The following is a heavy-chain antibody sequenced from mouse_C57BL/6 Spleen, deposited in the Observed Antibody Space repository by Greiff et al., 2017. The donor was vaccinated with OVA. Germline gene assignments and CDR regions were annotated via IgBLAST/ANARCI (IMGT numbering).Heavy chain of an antibody. CDR2: IRNKANGYTT. D-gene: IGHD3-3*01. J-gene: IGHJ3*01. Sequence: EVKLMESGGGLVQPGGSLSLSCAASGFTFTDYYMSWVRQPPGKALEWLGFIRNKANGYTTEYSASVKGRFTISRDNSQSILYLQMNALRAEDSATYYCARYGGRWFAYWGQGTLVTVSA. V-gene: IGHV7-3*01. CDR1: GFTFTDYY. CDR3: ARYGGRWFAY.